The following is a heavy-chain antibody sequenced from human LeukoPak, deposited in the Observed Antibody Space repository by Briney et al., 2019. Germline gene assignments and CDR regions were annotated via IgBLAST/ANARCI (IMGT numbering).Heavy chain of an antibody. V-gene: IGHV1-18*01. CDR1: GYTFTSYG. CDR3: ARVIRQWLVRPYDAFDI. J-gene: IGHJ3*02. CDR2: ISAYNGNT. D-gene: IGHD6-19*01. Sequence: ASVKVSCKASGYTFTSYGISWVRQAPGQGLEWMGWISAYNGNTNYAQKLQGRVTMTTDTSTSTAYMELSSLRSEDTAVYYCARVIRQWLVRPYDAFDIWGQGTMVTVPS.